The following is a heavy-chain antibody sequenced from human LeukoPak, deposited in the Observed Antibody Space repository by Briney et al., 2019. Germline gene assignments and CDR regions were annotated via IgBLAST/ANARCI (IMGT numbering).Heavy chain of an antibody. CDR2: ISGTGGRT. CDR3: AKSGVLAAIGEYFDY. D-gene: IGHD2-15*01. J-gene: IGHJ4*02. V-gene: IGHV3-23*01. CDR1: GFTFSSCA. Sequence: GGSLRLSCAASGFTFSSCAMSWVRQAPGKGLEWVSVISGTGGRTYYADSVKGRFTISRDNSKNTLYLQMNSLRAEDTAVYYCAKSGVLAAIGEYFDYWGQGTLVTVSS.